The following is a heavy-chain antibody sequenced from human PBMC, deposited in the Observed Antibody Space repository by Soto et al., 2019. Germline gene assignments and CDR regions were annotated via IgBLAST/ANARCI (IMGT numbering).Heavy chain of an antibody. D-gene: IGHD3-10*01. V-gene: IGHV3-30-3*01. CDR2: ISYDGSNK. CDR1: GFTFSSYA. CDR3: PAMIRGVIDY. Sequence: GGSLRLSCAASGFTFSSYAMHWVRQAPGKGLEWVAVISYDGSNKYYADSVKGRFTISRDNSKNTLYLQMNSLRAEDTAVYYCPAMIRGVIDYWGQGTLVTVSS. J-gene: IGHJ4*02.